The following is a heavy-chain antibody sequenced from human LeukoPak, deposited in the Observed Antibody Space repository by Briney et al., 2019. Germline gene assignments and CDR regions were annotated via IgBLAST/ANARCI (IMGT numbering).Heavy chain of an antibody. CDR1: GGSFSSYA. D-gene: IGHD1-26*01. V-gene: IGHV1-69*15. Sequence: SVKLSCNASGGSFSSYAINWVRQAPGQGLEWRGRIIPIFGSANCAQKSQGRVTITADQSTRTAYMELSSLRSEDTALYYCAKGSRLREGGSYSFCGQGNLVTVSS. CDR3: AKGSRLREGGSYSF. CDR2: IIPIFGSA. J-gene: IGHJ4*02.